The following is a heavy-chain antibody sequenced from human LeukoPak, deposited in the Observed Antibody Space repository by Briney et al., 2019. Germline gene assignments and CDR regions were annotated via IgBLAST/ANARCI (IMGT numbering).Heavy chain of an antibody. CDR2: IIPILGIA. D-gene: IGHD6-13*01. CDR1: GGTFSSYA. J-gene: IGHJ4*02. CDR3: ARGAMGQQLVLGFDY. Sequence: SVKVSCKASGGTFSSYAISWVRQAPGQGLEWMGRIIPILGIANYAQKFQGRVTMTRDTSTSTVYMELSSLRSEDTAVYYCARGAMGQQLVLGFDYWGQGTLVTVSS. V-gene: IGHV1-69*04.